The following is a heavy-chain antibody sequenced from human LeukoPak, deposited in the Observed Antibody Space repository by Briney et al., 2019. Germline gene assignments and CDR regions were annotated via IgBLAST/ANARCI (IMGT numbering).Heavy chain of an antibody. CDR1: GYTFTSYY. CDR2: INPSGGRT. CDR3: ASPRSITIFGVANDAFDI. V-gene: IGHV1-46*01. J-gene: IGHJ3*02. Sequence: GASVKVSCKTSGYTFTSYYMHWVRQAPGQGLEWMGIINPSGGRTSYAQKFQGRVTMTRDMSTSTVYMELSSLRSEDTAVYYCASPRSITIFGVANDAFDIWGQGTMVTVSS. D-gene: IGHD3-3*01.